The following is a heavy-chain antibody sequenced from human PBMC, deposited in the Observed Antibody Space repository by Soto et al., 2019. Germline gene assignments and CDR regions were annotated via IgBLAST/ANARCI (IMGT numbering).Heavy chain of an antibody. CDR3: ARDAALLGADY. Sequence: EVQLVESGGGLVKPGGSLRLSCAASGFTFSSYRMSWVRQAPDKGLEWVSSIDTSSSHKYYADSMKGRYVISRDNTKNPRFLEMNTLRLDDTAVYYCARDAALLGADYWAGEPWSPSPQ. CDR2: IDTSSSHK. V-gene: IGHV3-21*01. CDR1: GFTFSSYR. J-gene: IGHJ4*02. D-gene: IGHD2-21*01.